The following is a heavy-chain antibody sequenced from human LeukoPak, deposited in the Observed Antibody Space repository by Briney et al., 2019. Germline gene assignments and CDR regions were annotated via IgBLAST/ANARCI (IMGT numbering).Heavy chain of an antibody. CDR1: GFTFSSYS. CDR2: ISSSSSYI. Sequence: GGSLRLSCAASGFTFSSYSMNWVRQAPGKGLEWVSSISSSSSYIYYADSVKGRFTISRDNAKNSLYLQMNSPRAEDTAVYYCAREAPTVTHYFDYWGQGTLVTVSS. V-gene: IGHV3-21*01. D-gene: IGHD4-17*01. CDR3: AREAPTVTHYFDY. J-gene: IGHJ4*02.